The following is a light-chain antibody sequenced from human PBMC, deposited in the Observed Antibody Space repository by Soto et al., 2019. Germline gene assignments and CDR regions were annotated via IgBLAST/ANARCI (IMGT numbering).Light chain of an antibody. J-gene: IGLJ3*02. Sequence: QSVLTQAPSASGTPGQRVTISCSGSNSNIGSNTVSWYQQVPGTAPKVLIYNNDQRPSGVPDRLSGSKSGTSASLAIGGLQSEDEADYYCAAWDVSLNGWVFGGGTKLTVL. V-gene: IGLV1-44*01. CDR2: NND. CDR1: NSNIGSNT. CDR3: AAWDVSLNGWV.